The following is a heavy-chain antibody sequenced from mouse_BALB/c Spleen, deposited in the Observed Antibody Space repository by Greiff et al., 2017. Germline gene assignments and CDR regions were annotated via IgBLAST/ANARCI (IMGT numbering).Heavy chain of an antibody. CDR1: GFTFSSHA. J-gene: IGHJ2*01. V-gene: IGHV5-9-3*01. Sequence: EVNVVESGGGLVKPGGSLKLSCAASGFTFSSHAMSWVRQTPEKRLEWVATISSGGSYTYYPDSVKGRFTISRDNAKNTLYLQMSSLRSEDTAMYYCARLGYYFDYWGQGTTLTVSS. CDR3: ARLGYYFDY. CDR2: ISSGGSYT.